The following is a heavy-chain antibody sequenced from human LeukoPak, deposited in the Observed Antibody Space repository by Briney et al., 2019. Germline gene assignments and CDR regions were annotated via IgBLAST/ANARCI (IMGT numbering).Heavy chain of an antibody. CDR1: GGSFSGYY. CDR2: INHSGST. D-gene: IGHD5-18*01. J-gene: IGHJ4*02. Sequence: SETLSLTCAVYGGSFSGYYWSWIRQPPGKGLEWIGEINHSGSTNYNPSLKSRVTISVDTSKYQFSLKLSSVIAADTAVYYCARDRSNSRGYSYGYDYWGQGTLVTVSS. V-gene: IGHV4-34*01. CDR3: ARDRSNSRGYSYGYDY.